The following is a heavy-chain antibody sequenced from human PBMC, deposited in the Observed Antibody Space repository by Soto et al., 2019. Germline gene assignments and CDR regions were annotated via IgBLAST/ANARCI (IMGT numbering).Heavy chain of an antibody. CDR1: GGTFSSYA. CDR2: IIPILGIA. D-gene: IGHD5-12*01. J-gene: IGHJ4*02. CDR3: ARLSNSGYDNFDY. Sequence: GASVKVSFKASGGTFSSYAISWVLQAPGQRLEWMGGIIPILGIANYAQKFQGRVTITADKSTSTAYMELSSLRSEDTAVYYCARLSNSGYDNFDYWGQGTLVTVSS. V-gene: IGHV1-69*10.